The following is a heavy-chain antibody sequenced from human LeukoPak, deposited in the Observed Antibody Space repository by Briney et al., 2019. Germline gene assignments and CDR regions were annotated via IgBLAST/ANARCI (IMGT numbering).Heavy chain of an antibody. J-gene: IGHJ4*02. CDR2: ISGSGGST. V-gene: IGHV3-23*01. CDR3: AKDPHDYGDYPFDY. CDR1: GFTFDDYA. Sequence: GRSLRLSCAASGFTFDDYAMHWVRQAPGKGLEWVSGISGSGGSTYYVDSVKGRFTISRDNSKNTLYLQMNSLRAEDTAVYYCAKDPHDYGDYPFDYWGQGTLVTVSS. D-gene: IGHD4-17*01.